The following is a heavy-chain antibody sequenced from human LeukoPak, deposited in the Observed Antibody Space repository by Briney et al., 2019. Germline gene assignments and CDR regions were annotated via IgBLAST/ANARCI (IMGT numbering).Heavy chain of an antibody. J-gene: IGHJ4*02. Sequence: SETLSLTCAVYGGSFSGYYWSWIRQPPGKGLEWIGEINHSGSTNYNPSLKSRVTISVDTSKNQFSLKLSSVTAADTAVYYCARDKRRGPMARGANFDYWGQGTLVTVSS. CDR3: ARDKRRGPMARGANFDY. CDR1: GGSFSGYY. D-gene: IGHD3-10*01. V-gene: IGHV4-34*01. CDR2: INHSGST.